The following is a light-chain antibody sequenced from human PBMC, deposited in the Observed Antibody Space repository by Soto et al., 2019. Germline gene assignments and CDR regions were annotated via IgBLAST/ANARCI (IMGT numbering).Light chain of an antibody. CDR2: TND. Sequence: QSVLTQSPSASGTPGQRVTISCSGSSSNIGSNTVNWYQQLPGTAPKLVIHTNDQRPSGVPDRFSGSKSGTSASLAISGLHSEDEADYYCVAWDDSLNGYVVFGGGTQLTVL. CDR3: VAWDDSLNGYVV. V-gene: IGLV1-44*01. CDR1: SSNIGSNT. J-gene: IGLJ2*01.